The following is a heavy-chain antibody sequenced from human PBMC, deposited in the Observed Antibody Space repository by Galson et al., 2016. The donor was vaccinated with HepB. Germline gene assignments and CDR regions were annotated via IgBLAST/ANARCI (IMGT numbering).Heavy chain of an antibody. CDR1: GYTFTGYY. J-gene: IGHJ4*02. CDR3: AKDQGHCGRTNCNPNEGLDS. Sequence: SVKVSCKASGYTFTGYYIHWLRQAPGQGLEWMGWINPNSGAPNYAQKFDDRVTMTRDTSIRTVYMELRSLSPDDTAVYYCAKDQGHCGRTNCNPNEGLDSWGQGTLVTVSS. CDR2: INPNSGAP. D-gene: IGHD2-2*01. V-gene: IGHV1-2*02.